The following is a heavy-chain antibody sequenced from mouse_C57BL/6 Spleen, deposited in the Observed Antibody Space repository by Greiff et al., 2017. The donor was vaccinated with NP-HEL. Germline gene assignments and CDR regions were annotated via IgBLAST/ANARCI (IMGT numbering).Heavy chain of an antibody. CDR3: TRGAAQSYFDY. CDR1: GYTFTDYE. Sequence: QVQLQQSGAELVRPGASVTLSCKASGYTFTDYEMHWVKQTPVHGLEWIGAIDPETGGTAYNQKFKGKAILTADKSSSTAYMELRSLTSEDSAVYYCTRGAAQSYFDYWGQGTTLTVSS. CDR2: IDPETGGT. J-gene: IGHJ2*01. V-gene: IGHV1-15*01. D-gene: IGHD3-2*02.